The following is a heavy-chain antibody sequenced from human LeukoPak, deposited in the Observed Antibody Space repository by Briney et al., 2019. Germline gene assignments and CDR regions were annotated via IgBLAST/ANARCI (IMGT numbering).Heavy chain of an antibody. V-gene: IGHV3-23*01. CDR3: AKDPRSTGYSSS. Sequence: GGSLRLSCGASGFTFSSYAMSWVRQAPGKGLEWVSAISGSGGSTYYADSVNGRFTISRDNSKNTLYLQMNSLRAEDTAVYYCAKDPRSTGYSSSWGQGTLVTVSS. D-gene: IGHD6-13*01. CDR2: ISGSGGST. J-gene: IGHJ4*02. CDR1: GFTFSSYA.